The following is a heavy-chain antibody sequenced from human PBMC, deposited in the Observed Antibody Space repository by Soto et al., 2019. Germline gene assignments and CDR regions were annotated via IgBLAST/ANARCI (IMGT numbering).Heavy chain of an antibody. Sequence: SETLSLTCTVSGGSISNFYWSWIRQPPGKGLEWIGYIYNSGSTKYNPPLESRVTISADTSKNQFSLKLSSVSAADTAVYYCAREASSGVYFDYWGQGTLVTVSS. J-gene: IGHJ4*02. CDR2: IYNSGST. D-gene: IGHD2-8*01. V-gene: IGHV4-59*01. CDR1: GGSISNFY. CDR3: AREASSGVYFDY.